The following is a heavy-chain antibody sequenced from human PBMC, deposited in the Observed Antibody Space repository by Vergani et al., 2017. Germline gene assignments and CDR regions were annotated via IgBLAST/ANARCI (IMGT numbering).Heavy chain of an antibody. Sequence: EVQLVESGGGLVKPGGSLRLSCAASGFTFSSYSMNWVRQAPGKGLEWVSYISSSGSTIYYADSVKGRFTISRDNAKNSLYLQMNSLRAEDTAVYYCARVDTQVPATSHFYYMDVWGKGTTVVVSS. V-gene: IGHV3-21*05. J-gene: IGHJ6*03. D-gene: IGHD6-25*01. CDR3: ARVDTQVPATSHFYYMDV. CDR1: GFTFSSYS. CDR2: ISSSGSTI.